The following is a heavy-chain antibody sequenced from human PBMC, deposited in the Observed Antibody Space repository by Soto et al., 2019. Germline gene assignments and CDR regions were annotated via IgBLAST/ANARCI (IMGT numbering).Heavy chain of an antibody. CDR2: VSLSGIT. V-gene: IGHV4-4*07. Sequence: QVQLQESGPGLMKPSETLSLTCTVSGASITGSSYWSWIRQPAGKGLEWIGRVSLSGITNYNPSLRSRVTMSADVSKNQFSLRLTSVSAADTALYYCARGMTPPGAPAWYYFDSWGQGTLVTVSS. J-gene: IGHJ4*02. D-gene: IGHD2-8*02. CDR3: ARGMTPPGAPAWYYFDS. CDR1: GASITGSSY.